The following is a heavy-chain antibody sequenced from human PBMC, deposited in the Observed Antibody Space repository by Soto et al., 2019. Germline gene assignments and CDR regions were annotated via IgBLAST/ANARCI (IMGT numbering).Heavy chain of an antibody. Sequence: GESLTISCKVSGYSFTTYWISWVRQMPGKGLEWMGKIDPTDSESNYSPSFEGHVSISADKSISTAYLQWSTLKASDSAMYYCARLGNSLATFDIWGQGTMVTVSS. CDR3: ARLGNSLATFDI. V-gene: IGHV5-10-1*01. CDR2: IDPTDSES. J-gene: IGHJ3*02. D-gene: IGHD2-15*01. CDR1: GYSFTTYW.